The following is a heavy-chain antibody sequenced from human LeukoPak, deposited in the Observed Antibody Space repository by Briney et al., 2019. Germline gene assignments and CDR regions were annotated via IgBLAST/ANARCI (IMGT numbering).Heavy chain of an antibody. CDR1: GGSFSGYY. D-gene: IGHD6-13*01. CDR3: ARGKQQRDGGYYYYMDV. Sequence: PSETLSLTCAVCGGSFSGYYGSWIRQPPGKGLEWIGEINHSGSTNYNPSLKSRVTISVDTSKNQFSLKLSSVTAADTAVYYCARGKQQRDGGYYYYMDVWGKGTTVTVSS. CDR2: INHSGST. V-gene: IGHV4-34*01. J-gene: IGHJ6*03.